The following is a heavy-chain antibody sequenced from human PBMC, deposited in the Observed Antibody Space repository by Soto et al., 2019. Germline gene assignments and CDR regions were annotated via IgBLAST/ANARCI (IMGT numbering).Heavy chain of an antibody. CDR3: ARDSALTTVTTSYWYFDL. V-gene: IGHV4-31*03. CDR1: GGSIISGGYY. CDR2: IYYSGST. J-gene: IGHJ2*01. Sequence: QVQLQESGPGLVKPSQTLSLTCTVSGGSIISGGYYWSWIRQHPGKGLEWIGYIYYSGSTYYNPSLKSRVTISVDTSKNQFSLKLSSVTAADTAVYYCARDSALTTVTTSYWYFDLWGRGTLVTVSS. D-gene: IGHD4-17*01.